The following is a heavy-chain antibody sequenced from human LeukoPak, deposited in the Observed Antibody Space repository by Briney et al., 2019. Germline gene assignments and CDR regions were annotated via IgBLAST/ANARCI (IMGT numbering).Heavy chain of an antibody. V-gene: IGHV4-59*01. D-gene: IGHD1-14*01. Sequence: SETLSLNCTVSGGSISSYYWSWIRQPPGKGLEWIGYIYYSGSTNYNPSLKSRVTISVDTSKNQFSLKLSSVTAADTAVYYCARGTGYYYHGMDVWGQGTTVTVSS. CDR3: ARGTGYYYHGMDV. J-gene: IGHJ6*02. CDR1: GGSISSYY. CDR2: IYYSGST.